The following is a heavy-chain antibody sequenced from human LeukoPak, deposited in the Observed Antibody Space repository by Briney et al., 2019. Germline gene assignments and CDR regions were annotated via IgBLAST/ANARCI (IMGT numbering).Heavy chain of an antibody. CDR2: IYYSGST. D-gene: IGHD1-1*01. CDR3: ASGPRSWYDLGDYYYYGMDV. CDR1: GGSISSYY. J-gene: IGHJ6*02. V-gene: IGHV4-59*01. Sequence: TSETLSLTCTVSGGSISSYYWSWIRQPPGKGLEWTGYIYYSGSTNYNPSLKSRVTISVDTSKNQFSLKLSSVTAADTAVYYCASGPRSWYDLGDYYYYGMDVWGQGTTVTVSS.